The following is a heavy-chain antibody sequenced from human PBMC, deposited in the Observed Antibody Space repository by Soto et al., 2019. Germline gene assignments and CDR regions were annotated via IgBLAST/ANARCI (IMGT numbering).Heavy chain of an antibody. CDR2: ISDSGGST. J-gene: IGHJ2*01. V-gene: IGHV3-23*01. CDR3: AKDRTGTTADWYFDL. D-gene: IGHD1-1*01. Sequence: GGSLRLSCAASGFTFSSYAMSWVRQAPGKGLEWISAISDSGGSTYYADSVKGRFTISRDNSKNTLYLQMNSLRAEDTAVYYCAKDRTGTTADWYFDLWGRGTLVTVSS. CDR1: GFTFSSYA.